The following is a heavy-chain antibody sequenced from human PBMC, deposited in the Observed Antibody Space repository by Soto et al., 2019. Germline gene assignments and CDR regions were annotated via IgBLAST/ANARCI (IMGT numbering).Heavy chain of an antibody. CDR2: IMPVFPTP. Sequence: QVQLVQSGAEVKKPGSSVRVSCKTSGGTFRTSAISWVRQAPGQGLEWMGGIMPVFPTPDYAQKFQGRVTITADESTSTVYMELSSLRSEDTAVYYCARDKDRQQLGGNYYYILDVWGQGTMVTVSS. J-gene: IGHJ6*02. CDR1: GGTFRTSA. D-gene: IGHD3-3*02. V-gene: IGHV1-69*12. CDR3: ARDKDRQQLGGNYYYILDV.